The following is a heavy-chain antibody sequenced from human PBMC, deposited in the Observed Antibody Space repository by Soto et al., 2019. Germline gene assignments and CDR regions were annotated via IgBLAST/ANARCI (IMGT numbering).Heavy chain of an antibody. CDR3: ARRRQIGESYDY. D-gene: IGHD6-25*01. J-gene: IGHJ4*01. V-gene: IGHV4-31*03. Sequence: SETLSLTCTVSGDSISGGGHYWGWIRQHPGKGLEWVGYVFHNGITYYNPSLKSRVAISIDAPNNQFSLTLSSMTAADTAVYFCARRRQIGESYDYWGHGTLVTVS. CDR2: VFHNGIT. CDR1: GDSISGGGHY.